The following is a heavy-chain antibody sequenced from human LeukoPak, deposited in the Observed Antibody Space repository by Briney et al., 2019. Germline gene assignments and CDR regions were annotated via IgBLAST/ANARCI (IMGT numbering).Heavy chain of an antibody. Sequence: ASVKVPCKASGHTFTSYATHWVRRAPGQRLEWMGWINAGNDNTKYSQKFQGRVTITRDTSASTAYMELSSLRSEDTAVYYCARDLGYCTGGTCYPNWFDPWGQGTLVTVSS. CDR2: INAGNDNT. V-gene: IGHV1-3*01. D-gene: IGHD2-15*01. J-gene: IGHJ5*02. CDR3: ARDLGYCTGGTCYPNWFDP. CDR1: GHTFTSYA.